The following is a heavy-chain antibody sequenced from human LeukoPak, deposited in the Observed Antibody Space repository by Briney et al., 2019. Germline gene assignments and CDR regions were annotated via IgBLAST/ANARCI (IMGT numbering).Heavy chain of an antibody. Sequence: GESLKTSCKGSGYSFTSYWIGWVRQMPGKGLEWMGIIYPGDSDTRYSPSFQGQVTISADKSISTAYLQWSSLKASDTAMYYCARNQNDFWSGYYPNRFDPWGQGTLVTVSS. CDR2: IYPGDSDT. D-gene: IGHD3-3*01. CDR3: ARNQNDFWSGYYPNRFDP. CDR1: GYSFTSYW. V-gene: IGHV5-51*01. J-gene: IGHJ5*02.